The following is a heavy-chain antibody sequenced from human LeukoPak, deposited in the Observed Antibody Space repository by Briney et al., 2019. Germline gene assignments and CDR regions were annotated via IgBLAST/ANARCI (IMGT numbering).Heavy chain of an antibody. CDR2: IWYDGSNK. J-gene: IGHJ4*02. CDR3: ARLGHVRAAAGTGSGDY. CDR1: GFTFSSYG. V-gene: IGHV3-33*01. D-gene: IGHD6-13*01. Sequence: PGRSLRLSCAASGFTFSSYGMHWVRQAPGKGLEWVAVIWYDGSNKYYADSVKGRFTISRDNSKNTLYLQMNSLRAEDTAVYYCARLGHVRAAAGTGSGDYWGQGTLVTVSS.